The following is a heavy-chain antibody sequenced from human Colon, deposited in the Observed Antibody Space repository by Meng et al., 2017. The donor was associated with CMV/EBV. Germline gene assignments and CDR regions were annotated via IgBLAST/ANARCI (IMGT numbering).Heavy chain of an antibody. Sequence: SETLSLTCTVSGGSISSGGYYWSWIRQHPGKGLEWIGYIYYSGSTYCNPSLKSRVTISVDTSKNQFSLKLSSVTAADTAVYYCARDGGYYDSSGYYAEPHFDYWGQGTLVTVSS. V-gene: IGHV4-31*03. J-gene: IGHJ4*02. CDR3: ARDGGYYDSSGYYAEPHFDY. D-gene: IGHD3-22*01. CDR1: GGSISSGGYY. CDR2: IYYSGST.